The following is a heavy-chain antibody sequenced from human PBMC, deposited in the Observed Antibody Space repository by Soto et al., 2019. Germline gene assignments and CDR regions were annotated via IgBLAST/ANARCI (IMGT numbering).Heavy chain of an antibody. CDR3: ITWGGFCSGGSCSPGGLH. V-gene: IGHV3-15*04. CDR2: IESKADGGTT. J-gene: IGHJ1*01. Sequence: GGSLRLSCAASGFTFTNAWMTWVRQVPGKGLEWVSRIESKADGGTTDYAAPVKGRITISRDDSKKTSYLQMSSLKTEDTAVYYCITWGGFCSGGSCSPGGLHWGQGTLVTVSS. D-gene: IGHD2-15*01. CDR1: GFTFTNAW.